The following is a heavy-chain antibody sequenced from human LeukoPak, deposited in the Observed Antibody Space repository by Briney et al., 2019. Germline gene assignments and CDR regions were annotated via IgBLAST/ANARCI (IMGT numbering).Heavy chain of an antibody. J-gene: IGHJ4*02. V-gene: IGHV3-7*01. CDR2: IKQDGSEK. D-gene: IGHD2-2*01. CDR1: GFTFSSYW. CDR3: ARDCSSTSCYQAFDY. Sequence: GGSLRLSCVASGFTFSSYWMSWVRQAPGKGLEWVANIKQDGSEKYYVVSVKGRFTISRDNAKNSLYLQMNSLRAEDTAVYYCARDCSSTSCYQAFDYWGQGTLVTVSS.